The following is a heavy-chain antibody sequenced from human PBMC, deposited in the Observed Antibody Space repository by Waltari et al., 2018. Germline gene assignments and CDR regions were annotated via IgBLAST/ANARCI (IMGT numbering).Heavy chain of an antibody. V-gene: IGHV4-39*07. Sequence: QLQLQESGPGLVKPSETLSLTCTVSGGSISSSSYYWGWIRQPPGKGLEWIGSIYYSGSTYYNPSLKSRVTISVDTSKNQFSLKLSSVTAADTAVYYCARDLSAVAFNWFDPWGQGTLVTVSS. CDR1: GGSISSSSYY. J-gene: IGHJ5*02. D-gene: IGHD6-19*01. CDR2: IYYSGST. CDR3: ARDLSAVAFNWFDP.